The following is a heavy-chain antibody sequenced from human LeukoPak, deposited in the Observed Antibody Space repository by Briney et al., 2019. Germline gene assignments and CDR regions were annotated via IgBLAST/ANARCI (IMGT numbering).Heavy chain of an antibody. J-gene: IGHJ4*02. V-gene: IGHV1-2*02. Sequence: ASVKVSCKASGYTFTGYYMHWVRQAPGQGLEWMGWINPNSGGTNYAQKFQGRVTMTRDTSISTAYMELSRLRSDDTAVYYCARGPHPRYQLLVGYYWGQGTLVTVSS. CDR2: INPNSGGT. CDR3: ARGPHPRYQLLVGYY. D-gene: IGHD2-2*01. CDR1: GYTFTGYY.